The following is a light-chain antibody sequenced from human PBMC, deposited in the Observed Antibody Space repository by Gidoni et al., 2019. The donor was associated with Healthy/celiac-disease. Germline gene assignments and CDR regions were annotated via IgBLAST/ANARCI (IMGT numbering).Light chain of an antibody. CDR1: QSVSSSY. CDR3: QQYGSSPLT. Sequence: EIVLTQSPGTLSLSTGELATLSCRASQSVSSSYLAWYQQKPGQAPRLLIYGASSRATGIPDRFSGSGSGTDFTLTISRLEPEDFAVYYCQQYGSSPLTFGGGTKVEIK. CDR2: GAS. V-gene: IGKV3-20*01. J-gene: IGKJ4*01.